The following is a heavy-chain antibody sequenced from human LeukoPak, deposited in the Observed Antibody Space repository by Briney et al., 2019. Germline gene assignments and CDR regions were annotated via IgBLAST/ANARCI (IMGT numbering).Heavy chain of an antibody. Sequence: GGSLRLSCAASGFAFSSYSMSWVRQAPGKGLEWVSAIGNSGDNTYYADSVKGRFTISRDNSKNTLYLQMNSLRAEDTAIYHCARRLGYCSRTSCYVAPFDYWGQGTLVTVSS. CDR2: IGNSGDNT. CDR3: ARRLGYCSRTSCYVAPFDY. D-gene: IGHD2-2*01. J-gene: IGHJ4*02. CDR1: GFAFSSYS. V-gene: IGHV3-23*01.